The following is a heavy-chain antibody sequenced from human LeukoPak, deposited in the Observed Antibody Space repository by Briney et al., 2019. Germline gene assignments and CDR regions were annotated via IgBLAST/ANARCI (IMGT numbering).Heavy chain of an antibody. CDR1: GGSISSYF. CDR2: IYNSGST. Sequence: RSSETLSLTCTVSGGSISSYFWSWIRQPPGKGLEWIGYIYNSGSTNYNPSLKSRVTMSVDTSKNQFSLKLSSVTAADTAVYYCARHLTREEYSSSSIGFDPWGQGTLVTVSS. V-gene: IGHV4-59*08. D-gene: IGHD6-6*01. J-gene: IGHJ5*02. CDR3: ARHLTREEYSSSSIGFDP.